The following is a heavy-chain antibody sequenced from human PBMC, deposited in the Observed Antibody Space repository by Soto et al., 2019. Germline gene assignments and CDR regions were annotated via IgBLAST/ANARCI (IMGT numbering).Heavy chain of an antibody. CDR1: GFTFSSYA. CDR2: ISSNGGST. D-gene: IGHD3-22*01. CDR3: VKMGYYDNSGYYYPPPRDY. V-gene: IGHV3-64D*06. J-gene: IGHJ4*02. Sequence: GGSLRLSCSASGFTFSSYAMHWVRQAPGKGLEYVSAISSNGGSTYYADSVKGRFTISRDNSKNTLYLQMSSLRAEDTAVYYCVKMGYYDNSGYYYPPPRDYWGQGTLVTVSS.